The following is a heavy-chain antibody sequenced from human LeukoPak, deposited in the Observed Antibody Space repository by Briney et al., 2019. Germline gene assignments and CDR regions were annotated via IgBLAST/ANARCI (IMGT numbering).Heavy chain of an antibody. V-gene: IGHV1-2*02. D-gene: IGHD2-8*02. CDR3: ARELADYSETGGPLD. J-gene: IGHJ4*02. CDR1: GYTFTGYY. CDR2: INPNSGNT. Sequence: ASVKVSCKASGYTFTGYYMHWVRQAPGQGLEWMGWINPNSGNTGYAQKFQGRVTMTRDASTRTAYMELSSLTSDDTAVYYCARELADYSETGGPLDWGQGTLVTVSS.